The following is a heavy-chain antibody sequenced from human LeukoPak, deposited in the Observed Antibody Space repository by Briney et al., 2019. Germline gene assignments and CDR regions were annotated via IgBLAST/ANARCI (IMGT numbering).Heavy chain of an antibody. CDR1: GASISTYY. CDR2: IYYSGST. CDR3: ARDFWSGSVGFDP. Sequence: PSETLSLTCTVSGASISTYYWSWIRQPPGRGLEWIGYIYYSGSTNYNPSLKSRVTISVDTSKNQFYLSLRSLTAADTAVYYCARDFWSGSVGFDPWGQGTLVTVS. J-gene: IGHJ5*02. V-gene: IGHV4-59*01. D-gene: IGHD3-3*01.